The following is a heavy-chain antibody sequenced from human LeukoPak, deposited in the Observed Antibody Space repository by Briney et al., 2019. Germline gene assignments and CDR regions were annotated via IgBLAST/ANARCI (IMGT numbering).Heavy chain of an antibody. Sequence: PCGSLRLSCAASGFTLSSYAMSWVRQSPEKGLYSFSAISGSGGSTYYADSVKGRFTISRDNSKNTLYLQMNSLRAEDTAVYYCASTTVAGLDYWGQGTLVTVSS. CDR1: GFTLSSYA. CDR3: ASTTVAGLDY. CDR2: ISGSGGST. D-gene: IGHD6-19*01. V-gene: IGHV3-23*01. J-gene: IGHJ4*02.